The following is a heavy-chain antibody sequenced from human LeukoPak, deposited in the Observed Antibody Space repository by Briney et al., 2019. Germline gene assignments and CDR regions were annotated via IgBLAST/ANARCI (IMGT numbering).Heavy chain of an antibody. CDR1: GYTFTDFP. V-gene: IGHV7-4-1*01. D-gene: IGHD3-3*01. Sequence: ASVKVSCKTSGYTFTDFPVNWVRQAPGQGLEWMGWIDTDTGNPTYARGFTGRFVFSLDTSVSTAYLQICSLKAEDTAVYYCARREHYDFWSGYLSNYYYYGMDVWGQGTTVTVSS. CDR3: ARREHYDFWSGYLSNYYYYGMDV. J-gene: IGHJ6*02. CDR2: IDTDTGNP.